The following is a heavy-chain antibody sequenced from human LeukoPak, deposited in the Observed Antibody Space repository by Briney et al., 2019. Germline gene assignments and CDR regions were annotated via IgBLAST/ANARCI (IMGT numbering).Heavy chain of an antibody. V-gene: IGHV4-34*01. CDR2: INHSGST. D-gene: IGHD3-10*01. CDR1: GGSFSGYY. Sequence: PSETLSLTCAVYGGSFSGYYWSWIRQPPGKGLEWIGEINHSGSTNYNPSLKSRVTISVDTSKNQFSLKLSPVTAADTAVYYCARGPARGYYGSGSYYKSLGWFDPWGQGTLVTVSS. J-gene: IGHJ5*02. CDR3: ARGPARGYYGSGSYYKSLGWFDP.